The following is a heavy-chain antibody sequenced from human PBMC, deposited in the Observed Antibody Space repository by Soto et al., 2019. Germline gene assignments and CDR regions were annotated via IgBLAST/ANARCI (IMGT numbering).Heavy chain of an antibody. J-gene: IGHJ6*02. D-gene: IGHD3-3*01. CDR1: GYTLTELS. CDR2: FDPEDGET. CDR3: AKFCNFWSGCLYGMDV. V-gene: IGHV1-24*01. Sequence: ASVKVSCKVSGYTLTELSMHWVRQAPGKGLEWMGGFDPEDGETIYAQKFQGRVTMTEDTSTDTAYMELSSLRSEDTAVYYCAKFCNFWSGCLYGMDVWGQGTTVTVSS.